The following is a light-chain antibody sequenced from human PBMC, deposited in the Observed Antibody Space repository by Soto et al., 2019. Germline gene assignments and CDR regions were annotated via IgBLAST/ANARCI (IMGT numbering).Light chain of an antibody. Sequence: DIQRTQSPSSLSASVGDRVTITCRASQSIYIYLNWYQQTPGTAPRLLISGASNLQSGVPSRFGGSGSRTEFTLTINSLQPEDFGTYYCQHSYSTPLTFGQGTRLEIK. CDR3: QHSYSTPLT. V-gene: IGKV1-39*01. CDR1: QSIYIY. CDR2: GAS. J-gene: IGKJ5*01.